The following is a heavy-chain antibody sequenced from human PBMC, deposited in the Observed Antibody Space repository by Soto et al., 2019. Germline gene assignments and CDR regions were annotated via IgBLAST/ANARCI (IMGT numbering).Heavy chain of an antibody. J-gene: IGHJ4*02. CDR2: SFSSGGT. V-gene: IGHV3-53*01. CDR1: GFTLDKYT. CDR3: ARDREPDGIWTFDS. D-gene: IGHD3-9*01. Sequence: GSLRLSCAALGFTLDKYTMGWVRQAPGKGLEWVAESFSSGGTQYADSVKGRFTISRDNSRNMVFLQMNGLRVEDTALYYCARDREPDGIWTFDSWGQGALVTVS.